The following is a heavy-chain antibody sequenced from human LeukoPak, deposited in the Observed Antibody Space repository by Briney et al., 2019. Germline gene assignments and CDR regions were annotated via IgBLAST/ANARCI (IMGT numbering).Heavy chain of an antibody. CDR2: ISGGGEST. D-gene: IGHD3-16*01. CDR3: AKDTPLCYFDY. CDR1: GFTFSSYA. V-gene: IGHV3-23*01. J-gene: IGHJ4*02. Sequence: GGSLRLSCAASGFTFSSYAMTWVRQASGKGLEWVSAISGGGESTYHADSVKGRFTISRDNSKNTLYLQMNSLRADDTAVYYCAKDTPLCYFDYWGQGTLVTVSS.